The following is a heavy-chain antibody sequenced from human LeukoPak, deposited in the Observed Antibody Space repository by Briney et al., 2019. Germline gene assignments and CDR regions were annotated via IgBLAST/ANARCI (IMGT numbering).Heavy chain of an antibody. V-gene: IGHV4-59*08. CDR1: GGSISSYY. J-gene: IGHJ4*02. CDR3: AGRTVVFDY. Sequence: SETLSLTCTVSGGSISSYYWSWLRQPPGKGLEWIGYIYYSGSTNYNPSLKSRVTISVDTSKNQFSLKLTSVTAADTAVYYCAGRTVVFDYWGQGTVVTVSS. D-gene: IGHD4-23*01. CDR2: IYYSGST.